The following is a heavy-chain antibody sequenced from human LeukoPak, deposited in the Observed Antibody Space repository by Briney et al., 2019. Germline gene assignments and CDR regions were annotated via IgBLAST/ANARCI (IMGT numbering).Heavy chain of an antibody. CDR2: INPNSGCT. D-gene: IGHD3-3*01. V-gene: IGHV1-2*02. CDR1: GYTFTGDY. Sequence: ASVKVSCKASGYTFTGDYMHWVRQAPGQGREWMGWINPNSGCTNYAQKVQCRFTMTRGTSISTAYLELSRLRSDDTAVYYCARVGGTIFGVVTLLYWGQGTLVTVSS. J-gene: IGHJ4*02. CDR3: ARVGGTIFGVVTLLY.